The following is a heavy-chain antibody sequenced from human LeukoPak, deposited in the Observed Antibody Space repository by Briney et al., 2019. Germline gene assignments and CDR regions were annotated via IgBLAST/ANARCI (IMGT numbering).Heavy chain of an antibody. V-gene: IGHV4-59*01. D-gene: IGHD3-22*01. Sequence: SETLSLTCTVSGGSISSYYWSWIRQPPGKGLEWIGYIYYSGSTNYNPSLKSRVTISVETSKNQFSLKLSSVTAADTAVYYCARGDTMIGDLDYWGQGTLVTVSS. J-gene: IGHJ4*02. CDR2: IYYSGST. CDR1: GGSISSYY. CDR3: ARGDTMIGDLDY.